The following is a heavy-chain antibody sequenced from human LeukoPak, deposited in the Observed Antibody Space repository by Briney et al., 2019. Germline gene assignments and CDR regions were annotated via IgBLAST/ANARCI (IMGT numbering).Heavy chain of an antibody. CDR3: AGSGDIVVVPSVFDP. J-gene: IGHJ5*02. Sequence: ASQTLSLTCTVSGGSISSGDYYWSWIRQPPGKGLEWIGYIYYSGSTNYNPSLKSRVTISVDTSKNQFSLKLSSVTAADTAVYYCAGSGDIVVVPSVFDPWGQGTLVTVSS. CDR2: IYYSGST. D-gene: IGHD2-2*01. V-gene: IGHV4-61*08. CDR1: GGSISSGDYY.